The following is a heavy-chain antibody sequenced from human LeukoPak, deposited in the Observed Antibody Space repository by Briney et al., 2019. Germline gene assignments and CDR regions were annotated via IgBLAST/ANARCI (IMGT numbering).Heavy chain of an antibody. D-gene: IGHD6-13*01. CDR2: ISGSSSYI. V-gene: IGHV3-21*01. Sequence: GGSLRLSCAASGFTFRNYAMSWVRQAPGKGLEWVSGISGSSSYIYYADSVKGRFTISRDNAKNSLYLQMNSLRAEDTAVYYCARDLDSIAAAGTDPWGQGTLVTVSS. CDR1: GFTFRNYA. CDR3: ARDLDSIAAAGTDP. J-gene: IGHJ5*02.